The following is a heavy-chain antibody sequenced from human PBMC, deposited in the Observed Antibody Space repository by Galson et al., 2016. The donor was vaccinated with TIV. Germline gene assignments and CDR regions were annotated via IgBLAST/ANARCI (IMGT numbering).Heavy chain of an antibody. CDR3: AQLVRKCGMTRCYGDHVDY. CDR1: EDTRSSQA. D-gene: IGHD2-2*01. CDR2: MNPNSGNT. Sequence: SVKVSCKAPEDTRSSQAFSWVRQAPGQGLERMGWMNPNSGNTGYTQKFQGRVTMTRDTSVSTAYMELTNLRSEDTAVYFCAQLVRKCGMTRCYGDHVDYWGQGTLVTVSS. V-gene: IGHV1-8*01. J-gene: IGHJ4*02.